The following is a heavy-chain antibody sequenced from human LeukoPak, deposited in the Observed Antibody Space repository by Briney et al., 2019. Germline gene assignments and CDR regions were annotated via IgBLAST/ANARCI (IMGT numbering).Heavy chain of an antibody. CDR3: ARDRVEMATISRNWYFDL. Sequence: SETLSLTCTVSGGSISSGSYHWSRIRQPAGKGLEWIGRIYTSGSTNYNPSLKSRVTISVDTSKNQFSLKLSSVTAADTAVYYCARDRVEMATISRNWYFDLWGRGTLVTVSS. V-gene: IGHV4-61*02. CDR2: IYTSGST. J-gene: IGHJ2*01. D-gene: IGHD5-24*01. CDR1: GGSISSGSYH.